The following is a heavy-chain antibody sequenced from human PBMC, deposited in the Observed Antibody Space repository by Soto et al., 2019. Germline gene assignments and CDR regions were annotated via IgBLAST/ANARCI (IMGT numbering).Heavy chain of an antibody. CDR1: GGSVSSGFYH. CDR3: ARQYPLKYFDN. V-gene: IGHV4-61*01. D-gene: IGHD4-4*01. J-gene: IGHJ4*02. CDR2: IYYSGST. Sequence: SETLSLTCTVSGGSVSSGFYHWSWIRQPPGKGLELIGYIYYSGSTNHNPSLKRRVTISVDTSKNQFSLKLSSVTAADSVMYYCARQYPLKYFDNWGQGTLVTVSS.